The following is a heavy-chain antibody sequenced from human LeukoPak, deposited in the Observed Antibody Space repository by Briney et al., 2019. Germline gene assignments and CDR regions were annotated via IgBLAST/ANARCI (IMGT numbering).Heavy chain of an antibody. CDR3: ARALNGYYDSSGEAFDI. Sequence: ASVKVSCKASGYTFTSYGISWVRQAPGQGLEWMGWISAYNGNTNYAQKLQGRVTMTTDTSTSTAYMELRSLRSDDTAVYYCARALNGYYDSSGEAFDIWGQGTMVTVSS. J-gene: IGHJ3*02. V-gene: IGHV1-18*01. CDR2: ISAYNGNT. D-gene: IGHD3-22*01. CDR1: GYTFTSYG.